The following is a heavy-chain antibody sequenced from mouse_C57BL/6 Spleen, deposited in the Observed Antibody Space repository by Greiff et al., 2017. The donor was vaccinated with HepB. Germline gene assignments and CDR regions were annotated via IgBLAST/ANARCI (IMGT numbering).Heavy chain of an antibody. V-gene: IGHV1-53*01. CDR3: ARTPRGYGSSYWYFDV. J-gene: IGHJ1*03. Sequence: QVQLQQPGTELVKPGASVKLSCKASGYTFTSYWMHWVKQRPGQGLEWIGNINPSNGGTNYNEKFKSKATLTVDKSSSTAYMQLSSLTSEDSAVYYCARTPRGYGSSYWYFDVWGTGTTVTVSS. CDR2: INPSNGGT. CDR1: GYTFTSYW. D-gene: IGHD1-1*01.